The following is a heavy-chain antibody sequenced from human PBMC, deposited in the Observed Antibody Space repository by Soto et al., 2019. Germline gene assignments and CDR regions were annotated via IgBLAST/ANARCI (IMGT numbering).Heavy chain of an antibody. J-gene: IGHJ3*02. D-gene: IGHD2-2*01. CDR3: ARAQYLADDAFDI. CDR2: ISGDGGSP. Sequence: XEALSLSSPSPGSISRSCYMHWVPQVPGKGLVWVSGISGDGGSPSYADSVKGRFTISRDNAKNTLYLQMNSLRADDTAVYYCARAQYLADDAFDIWGQGAMVTVSS. CDR1: GSISRSCY. V-gene: IGHV3-74*01.